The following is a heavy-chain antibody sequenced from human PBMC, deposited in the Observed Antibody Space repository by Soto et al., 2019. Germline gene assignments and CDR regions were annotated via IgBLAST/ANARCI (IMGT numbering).Heavy chain of an antibody. V-gene: IGHV3-64*01. Sequence: GGSLRLSCAASGFTFSSYAMHWVRQAPGKGLEYVSAISSNGGSTYYANSVKGRFTISRDNSKNTLYLQMGSLRAEDMAVYYCARELRYYDFWSGYGPQDAFDIWGQGTMVTVSS. CDR1: GFTFSSYA. CDR3: ARELRYYDFWSGYGPQDAFDI. J-gene: IGHJ3*02. D-gene: IGHD3-3*01. CDR2: ISSNGGST.